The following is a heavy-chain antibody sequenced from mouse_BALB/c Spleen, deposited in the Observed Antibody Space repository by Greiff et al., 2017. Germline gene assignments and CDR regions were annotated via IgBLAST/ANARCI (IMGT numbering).Heavy chain of an antibody. J-gene: IGHJ2*01. CDR1: GYTFTSYW. CDR2: IYPGSGST. D-gene: IGHD1-1*01. CDR3: TRSPPYYYGSSFDY. Sequence: LQQPGSELVRPGASVKLSCKASGYTFTSYWMHWVKQRPGQGLEWIGNIYPGSGSTNYDEKFKSKATLTVDTSSSTAYMQLSSLTSEDSAVYYCTRSPPYYYGSSFDYWGQGTTLTVSS. V-gene: IGHV1S22*01.